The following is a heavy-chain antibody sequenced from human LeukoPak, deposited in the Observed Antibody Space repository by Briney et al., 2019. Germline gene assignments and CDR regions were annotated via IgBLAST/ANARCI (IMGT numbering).Heavy chain of an antibody. J-gene: IGHJ4*02. Sequence: GGSLRLSCAASGFTFIIYAMTWVRQAPGKGLEWVSAITGGGDYTYYTDSVEGRVTISRDNSKNTVYLQMNSLRVEDTAVYYCAKDRRGVFDFWGQGTLVTVSS. CDR3: AKDRRGVFDF. D-gene: IGHD3-10*01. CDR1: GFTFIIYA. V-gene: IGHV3-23*01. CDR2: ITGGGDYT.